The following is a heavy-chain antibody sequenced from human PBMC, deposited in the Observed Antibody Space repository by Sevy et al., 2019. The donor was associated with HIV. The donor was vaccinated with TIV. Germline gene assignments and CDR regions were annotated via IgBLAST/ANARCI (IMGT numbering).Heavy chain of an antibody. CDR3: ARVVRGENDY. D-gene: IGHD3-10*01. V-gene: IGHV3-7*04. CDR1: GFTFSKYW. J-gene: IGHJ4*02. CDR2: IKQDGSEK. Sequence: GGSLRLSCAASGFTFSKYWMGWVRQAPGKGLEWVANIKQDGSEKYYVDSVKGRFTISRDNAKNSLYLQMNSLRAEDTAVYYCARVVRGENDYWGQGTMVTVSS.